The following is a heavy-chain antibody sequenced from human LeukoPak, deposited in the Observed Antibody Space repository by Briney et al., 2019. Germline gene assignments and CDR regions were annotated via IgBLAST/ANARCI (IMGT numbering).Heavy chain of an antibody. D-gene: IGHD6-6*01. Sequence: GGSLRRSCAASSFTFSSYWITWVRQAPGNGLEWMANIKEDGGKTFYVESVKGRFTISRDNAKNSLYLQMNSLRAEDTAVYYCARGGGIAARRGFDYWGQGTLVTVSS. CDR3: ARGGGIAARRGFDY. CDR1: SFTFSSYW. CDR2: IKEDGGKT. V-gene: IGHV3-7*01. J-gene: IGHJ4*02.